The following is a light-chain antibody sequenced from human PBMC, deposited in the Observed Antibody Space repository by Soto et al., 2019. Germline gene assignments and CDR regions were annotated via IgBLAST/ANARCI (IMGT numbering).Light chain of an antibody. V-gene: IGKV1-33*01. CDR2: DAS. Sequence: DIRMTQSPSSLSASVGDRVTITCQASQDISNYLNWYQQKPGKAPKLLIYDASNLETGVPSRFSGSGSGTDFTFTISSPQPEDIATYYCQQYDNLPLTFGGGTKVDIK. CDR1: QDISNY. J-gene: IGKJ4*01. CDR3: QQYDNLPLT.